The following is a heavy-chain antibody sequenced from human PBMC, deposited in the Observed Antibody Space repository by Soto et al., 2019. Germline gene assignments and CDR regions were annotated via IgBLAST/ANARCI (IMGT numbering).Heavy chain of an antibody. D-gene: IGHD4-4*01. Sequence: SETLSLTWAVYGGSFSCYYWSWIRQPPGKGLEWIGEINHSGSTNYNPSLKSRVTISVDTSKNQFSLKLSSVTAADTAVYYCARGDYTTYYYYGMDVWGQGTTVTVSS. J-gene: IGHJ6*02. CDR1: GGSFSCYY. CDR3: ARGDYTTYYYYGMDV. CDR2: INHSGST. V-gene: IGHV4-34*01.